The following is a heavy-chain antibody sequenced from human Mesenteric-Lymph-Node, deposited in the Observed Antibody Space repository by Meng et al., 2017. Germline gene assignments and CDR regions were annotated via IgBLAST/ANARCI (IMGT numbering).Heavy chain of an antibody. CDR1: GFMFNDYW. J-gene: IGHJ4*02. Sequence: GESLKISCAASGFMFNDYWMSWVRQAPGKGLEWAASIKQDGSNKYYVDSVKGRFTISRDNAKNSLYLQMNSLRAEDTALYYCAKPKYSSGWPPYFDYWGQGTLVTVSS. D-gene: IGHD6-19*01. V-gene: IGHV3-7*03. CDR3: AKPKYSSGWPPYFDY. CDR2: IKQDGSNK.